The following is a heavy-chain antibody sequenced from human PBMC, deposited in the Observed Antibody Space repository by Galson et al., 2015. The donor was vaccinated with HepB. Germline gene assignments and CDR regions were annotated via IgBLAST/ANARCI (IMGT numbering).Heavy chain of an antibody. D-gene: IGHD6-19*01. CDR2: IYYSGST. CDR1: GSSISSGSYY. V-gene: IGHV4-31*03. J-gene: IGHJ5*02. CDR3: ERQYSSCWYNWFDP. Sequence: TLSLTCTVSGSSISSGSYYWSWIRQHPGKGLEWIGYIYYSGSTYHNPSLKSRVTISVDTSKNQFSLKLSAVTAADTAVYSCERQYSSCWYNWFDPWGQGTLVTVSS.